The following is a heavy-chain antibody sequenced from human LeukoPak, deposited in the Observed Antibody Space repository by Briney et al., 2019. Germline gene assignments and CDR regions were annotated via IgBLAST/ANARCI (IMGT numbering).Heavy chain of an antibody. Sequence: ASVKVSCXASGYTITGYYMHWMRQAPGQGLEWMGCINPNSGGTNYAQKFQGRVTMTRDTSISTAYMELSRLRSDDTAVYYCARDLWERITMVRGDRNLGAYWGQGALVTVSS. V-gene: IGHV1-2*02. CDR1: GYTITGYY. D-gene: IGHD3-10*01. CDR3: ARDLWERITMVRGDRNLGAY. CDR2: INPNSGGT. J-gene: IGHJ4*02.